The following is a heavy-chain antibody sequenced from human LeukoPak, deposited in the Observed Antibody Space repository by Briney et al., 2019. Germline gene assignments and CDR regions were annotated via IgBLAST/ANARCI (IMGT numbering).Heavy chain of an antibody. Sequence: GGSLRLSCAASGFTFSRYAMIWVRQAPAKALEWVSVISGSDENTHYADSVKGQFTISRDNSKNTLYLQMNSLRAEDTAVYYCARDLRGYSGYDSDFWGQGTLVTVCS. CDR2: ISGSDENT. CDR1: GFTFSRYA. V-gene: IGHV3-23*01. D-gene: IGHD5-12*01. J-gene: IGHJ4*02. CDR3: ARDLRGYSGYDSDF.